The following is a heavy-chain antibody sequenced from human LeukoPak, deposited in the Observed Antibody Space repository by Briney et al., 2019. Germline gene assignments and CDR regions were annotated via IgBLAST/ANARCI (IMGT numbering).Heavy chain of an antibody. CDR1: GGSISSGGYY. V-gene: IGHV4-30-2*01. D-gene: IGHD2-2*01. J-gene: IGHJ2*01. Sequence: SQTLSLTCTVSGGSISSGGYYWSWIRQPPGKGLEWIGYIYHSGSTYYNPSLKSRVTISVDRSKDQFSLKLNSVTAADTAVYYCARERGHCSSASCHKYFDLWGRGTLVTVSS. CDR2: IYHSGST. CDR3: ARERGHCSSASCHKYFDL.